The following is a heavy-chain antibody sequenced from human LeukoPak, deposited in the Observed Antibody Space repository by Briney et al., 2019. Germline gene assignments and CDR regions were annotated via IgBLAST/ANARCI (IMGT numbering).Heavy chain of an antibody. D-gene: IGHD3-22*01. CDR2: ISPDGTNE. CDR3: ARELYYFDTGSFDY. J-gene: IGHJ4*02. V-gene: IGHV3-30-3*01. Sequence: PGGSLRLSCAASGFTFSNYAIHWVRQAPGKGLEWVTMISPDGTNEYYADSVKGRFIIFSDNSKNTLYLQMNSLRPEDTALYYCARELYYFDTGSFDYWGQGTLVTVSS. CDR1: GFTFSNYA.